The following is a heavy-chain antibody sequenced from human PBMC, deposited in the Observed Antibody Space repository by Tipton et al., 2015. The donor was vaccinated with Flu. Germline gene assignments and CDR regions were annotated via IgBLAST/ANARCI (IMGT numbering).Heavy chain of an antibody. CDR2: ISSSSSYI. D-gene: IGHD3-10*01. J-gene: IGHJ3*02. CDR1: GFTFSSYS. V-gene: IGHV3-21*01. Sequence: SLRLSCAASGFTFSSYSMNWVRQAPGKGLEWVSSISSSSSYIYYADSVKGRFTISRDNAKNSLYLQMNSLRAEDTAVYYCARGVPLGAFDIWGQGTMVTVSS. CDR3: ARGVPLGAFDI.